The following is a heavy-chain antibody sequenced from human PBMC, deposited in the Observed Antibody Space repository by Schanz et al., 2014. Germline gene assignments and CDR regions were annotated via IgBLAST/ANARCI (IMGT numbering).Heavy chain of an antibody. Sequence: VQLVESGGGVVRPGRSLRLSCAASGFTFNNYGMHWVRQAPGKGLEWVSLISGRGDSTHYADSVKGRFTISRDNSKNALYLQMNSLRAEDTAVYYCARRITGTHHNPYYHGMDVWGQGTTVTVSS. CDR3: ARRITGTHHNPYYHGMDV. V-gene: IGHV3-23*04. CDR1: GFTFNNYG. J-gene: IGHJ6*02. D-gene: IGHD1-20*01. CDR2: ISGRGDST.